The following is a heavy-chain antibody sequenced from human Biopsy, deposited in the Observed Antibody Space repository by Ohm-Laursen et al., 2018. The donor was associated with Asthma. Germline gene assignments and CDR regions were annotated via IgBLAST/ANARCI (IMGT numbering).Heavy chain of an antibody. Sequence: SLRLSCAPSGFSLINYGRHWVRQAPGKGLDWVELISYNGSTKVYPDSVKGRFSISRDNSKNTLYLQMNTLTAEDTAVYYCAGDGCGAYQIDAFNLWGQGTLVTVSS. J-gene: IGHJ3*01. CDR3: AGDGCGAYQIDAFNL. V-gene: IGHV3-30*03. D-gene: IGHD2-2*01. CDR1: GFSLINYG. CDR2: ISYNGSTK.